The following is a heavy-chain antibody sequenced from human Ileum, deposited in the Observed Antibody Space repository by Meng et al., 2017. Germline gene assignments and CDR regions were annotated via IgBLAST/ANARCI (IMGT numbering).Heavy chain of an antibody. J-gene: IGHJ5*02. D-gene: IGHD3-10*01. CDR2: IFLDGNT. CDR3: ARLRGNTMVET. Sequence: EWQLVESGGGLVQPGGSLRLFCVASGFTVSSRYMSWVRQAPGKGLEWVSVIFLDGNTYYAGSVKGRFTISRQNSENTLYLQMNSLTVEDTAVYYCARLRGNTMVETWGQGALVTVSS. V-gene: IGHV3-53*04. CDR1: GFTVSSRY.